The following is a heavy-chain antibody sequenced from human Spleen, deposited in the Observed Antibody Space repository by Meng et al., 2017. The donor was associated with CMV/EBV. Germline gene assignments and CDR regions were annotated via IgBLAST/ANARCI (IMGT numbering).Heavy chain of an antibody. CDR1: GVSFSSYY. CDR3: ARDTTDHYCDYGMDV. D-gene: IGHD4-11*01. V-gene: IGHV3-48*03. Sequence: GGSLRLSCGVSGVSFSSYYWTWIRQAPGKGLEWVSYISSSGSTIHYADSVKGRFTISRDNAKISLYLQMNSLRAEDTAVYYCARDTTDHYCDYGMDVWGQGTTVTVSS. J-gene: IGHJ6*02. CDR2: ISSSGSTI.